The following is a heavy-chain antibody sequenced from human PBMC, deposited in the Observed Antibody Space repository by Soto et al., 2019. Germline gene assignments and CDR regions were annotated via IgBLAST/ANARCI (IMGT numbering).Heavy chain of an antibody. Sequence: GSLRLSCAASGFSLSPYWMHWVRQVPGRGLEWVARLSSDGFGAAYADSVKGRFFISRDIARNTLSLQMDSLRADDTAVYYCARDLGGPDYWGRGTSVTVSS. CDR3: ARDLGGPDY. V-gene: IGHV3-74*03. D-gene: IGHD3-16*01. CDR2: LSSDGFGA. J-gene: IGHJ4*02. CDR1: GFSLSPYW.